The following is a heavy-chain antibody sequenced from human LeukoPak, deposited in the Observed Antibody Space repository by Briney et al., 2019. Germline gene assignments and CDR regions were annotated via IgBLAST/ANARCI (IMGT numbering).Heavy chain of an antibody. CDR1: GFTFSNYA. D-gene: IGHD6-13*01. J-gene: IGHJ4*02. V-gene: IGHV3-21*01. Sequence: GGSLRLSCAASGFTFSNYAMNWVRQAPGKGLEWVSSISSSSSYIYYADSVKGRFTISRDNAKNSLYLQMNSLRAEDTAVYYCARDGGSSWYFDYWGQGTLVTVSS. CDR3: ARDGGSSWYFDY. CDR2: ISSSSSYI.